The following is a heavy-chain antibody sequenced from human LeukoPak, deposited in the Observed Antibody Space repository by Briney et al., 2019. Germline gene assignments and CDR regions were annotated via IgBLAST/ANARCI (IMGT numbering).Heavy chain of an antibody. D-gene: IGHD4-17*01. J-gene: IGHJ4*02. CDR3: TRRGHDYGDENPPFDY. Sequence: GGSLRLSCAASGFTFSGSAMHWARQASGKGLEWVGRIRSKANSYATAYAASVKGRFTISRDDSKNTAYLQMNSLKTGDTAVYYCTRRGHDYGDENPPFDYWGQGTLVTVSS. CDR2: IRSKANSYAT. V-gene: IGHV3-73*01. CDR1: GFTFSGSA.